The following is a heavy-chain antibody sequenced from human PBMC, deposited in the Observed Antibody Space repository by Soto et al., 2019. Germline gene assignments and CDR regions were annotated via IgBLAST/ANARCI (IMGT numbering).Heavy chain of an antibody. V-gene: IGHV3-48*01. D-gene: IGHD6-19*01. CDR2: ISSSSSTI. Sequence: GGSLRLSCAASGFTFSSYSMNWVRQAPGKGLEWVSYISSSSSTIYYADSVKGRFTISRDNAKNSLYLLMNSLRAEDTAVYYCVIEVISNLYSSGWYKEDYFDYWGQGTLVTVSS. CDR3: VIEVISNLYSSGWYKEDYFDY. CDR1: GFTFSSYS. J-gene: IGHJ4*02.